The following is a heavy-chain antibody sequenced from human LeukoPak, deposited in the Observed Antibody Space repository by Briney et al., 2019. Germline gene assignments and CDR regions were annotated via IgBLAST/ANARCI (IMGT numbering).Heavy chain of an antibody. CDR1: GGSFNGYY. V-gene: IGHV4-34*01. J-gene: IGHJ4*02. CDR3: ASVSFKYDGYPPRY. Sequence: PSETLSLTCAVYGGSFNGYYWNWMRQPPGKGLEWIGEITHSGSTNYNPSLKSRVTISVGTSKNQFSLKLSSVTAADTAVYYCASVSFKYDGYPPRYWGQGTLVTVSS. D-gene: IGHD3-10*01. CDR2: ITHSGST.